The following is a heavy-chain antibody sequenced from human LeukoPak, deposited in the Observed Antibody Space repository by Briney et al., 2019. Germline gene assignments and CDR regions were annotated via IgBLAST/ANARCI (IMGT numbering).Heavy chain of an antibody. D-gene: IGHD1-26*01. CDR3: ARDGRYYYAFDI. J-gene: IGHJ3*02. Sequence: PSETLSLTCTVSGYSISSGYYWAWIRQPPGKGLEWIGTIYHSGGTYYNPSLKSRVTMSVDTSKNQFSLKLSSLTAADTAVYYCARDGRYYYAFDIWGQGTMVTVSS. V-gene: IGHV4-38-2*02. CDR1: GYSISSGYY. CDR2: IYHSGGT.